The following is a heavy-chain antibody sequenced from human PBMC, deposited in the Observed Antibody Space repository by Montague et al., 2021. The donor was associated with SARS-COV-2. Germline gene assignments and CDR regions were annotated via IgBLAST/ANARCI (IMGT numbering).Heavy chain of an antibody. J-gene: IGHJ4*02. D-gene: IGHD3-9*01. CDR1: GDSISNYY. CDR3: ARLPYILPGYAYFDF. CDR2: INYSGST. Sequence: SESLSLTCTVSGDSISNYYWSWIRRPPGKGLEWLGEINYSGSTNYNPSLKSRVTISVDTSKNQFSLRLSSVTAADTAVYYCARLPYILPGYAYFDFWGQGSLVIVSS. V-gene: IGHV4-59*08.